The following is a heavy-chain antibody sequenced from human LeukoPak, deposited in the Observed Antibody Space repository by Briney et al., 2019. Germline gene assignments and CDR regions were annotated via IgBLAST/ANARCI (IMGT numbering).Heavy chain of an antibody. CDR3: TRGPVGGFDA. D-gene: IGHD1-26*01. V-gene: IGHV3-53*01. CDR2: IYSGGNT. CDR1: GLTVSTNY. Sequence: GGSLRLSCSASGLTVSTNYLTWVRQAPGKGLEWVSVIYSGGNTYYADSVKGRFTISRENSKNTLYLQMNSLSADDTAVYYCTRGPVGGFDAWGQGTLVTVSS. J-gene: IGHJ5*02.